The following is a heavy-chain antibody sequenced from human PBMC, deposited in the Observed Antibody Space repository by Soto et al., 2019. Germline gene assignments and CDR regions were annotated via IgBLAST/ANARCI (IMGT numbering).Heavy chain of an antibody. J-gene: IGHJ4*02. CDR1: GGSISSYY. CDR3: ARGGLNWNYYLDY. V-gene: IGHV4-59*01. D-gene: IGHD1-7*01. Sequence: PSETLSLTCTVSGGSISSYYWSWIRQPPGKGLEWIGYIYYSGSTNYNPSLKSRVTISVDTSKNQFSLKLSSVTAADTAVYYCARGGLNWNYYLDYWGQGTLVTVSS. CDR2: IYYSGST.